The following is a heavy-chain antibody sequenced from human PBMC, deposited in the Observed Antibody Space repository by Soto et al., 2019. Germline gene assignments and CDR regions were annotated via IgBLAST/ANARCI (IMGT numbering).Heavy chain of an antibody. Sequence: SVKVSCKASGFTFTSSAVQWVRQARGQRLEWIGWIVVGSGNTNYAQKFQERVTITRDMSTSTAYMELSSLRSEDTAVYYCAADSYCSSTSCYGGYYYYGMDVWGQGTTVTVSS. J-gene: IGHJ6*02. D-gene: IGHD2-2*01. CDR3: AADSYCSSTSCYGGYYYYGMDV. V-gene: IGHV1-58*01. CDR2: IVVGSGNT. CDR1: GFTFTSSA.